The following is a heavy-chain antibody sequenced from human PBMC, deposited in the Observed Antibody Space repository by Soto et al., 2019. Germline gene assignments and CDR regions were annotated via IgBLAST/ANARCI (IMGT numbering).Heavy chain of an antibody. CDR1: GCSISGNYY. J-gene: IGHJ3*01. Sequence: SETLSLTCTFSGCSISGNYYWSWIRQHPGKGREWIGYIHYSGDTYYNPSLKSRVTISVDTSKNQFSLKLSSVTAADTAVYYCARVWGGAFDFWGQGTMVTVSS. CDR3: ARVWGGAFDF. D-gene: IGHD3-10*01. V-gene: IGHV4-31*03. CDR2: IHYSGDT.